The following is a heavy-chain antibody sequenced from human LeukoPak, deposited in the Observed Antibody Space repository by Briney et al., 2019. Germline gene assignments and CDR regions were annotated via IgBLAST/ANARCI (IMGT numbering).Heavy chain of an antibody. D-gene: IGHD6-6*01. J-gene: IGHJ4*02. CDR3: ARHVIAARPGGY. V-gene: IGHV4-31*03. CDR1: GGSISSGGYY. Sequence: PSETLSLTCTVSGGSISSGGYYWSWIRQHPGKGLEWIGYIYYSGSTYYNPSLKSRVTISVDTSKNQFSLKLSSVTAADTAVYYCARHVIAARPGGYWGQGTLVTVSS. CDR2: IYYSGST.